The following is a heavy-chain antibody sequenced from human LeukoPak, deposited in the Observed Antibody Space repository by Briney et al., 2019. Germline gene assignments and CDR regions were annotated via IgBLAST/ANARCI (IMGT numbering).Heavy chain of an antibody. D-gene: IGHD6-6*01. J-gene: IGHJ5*02. CDR3: ARYSSLSGWFDP. Sequence: SETLSLTCTVSGGSISSSNYYWVWIRQPPGKGLEWIGNIYYSGSTYYNPSLKSRVTTSVDTSKNQFSVKLSSATAADTAIYYCARYSSLSGWFDPWGQGTLVTVSS. V-gene: IGHV4-39*01. CDR2: IYYSGST. CDR1: GGSISSSNYY.